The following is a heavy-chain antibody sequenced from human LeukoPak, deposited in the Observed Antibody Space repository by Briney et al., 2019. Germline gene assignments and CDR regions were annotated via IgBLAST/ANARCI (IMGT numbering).Heavy chain of an antibody. Sequence: ASVKVSCKVSGYTLTELSVHWVRQAPGKGLEWMGGFDPEDGETIYAQKFQGRVTMTEDTSTDTAYMELSSLRSEDTAVYYCATDRKYCSSTSCSNWFDPWGQGTLVTVSS. J-gene: IGHJ5*02. D-gene: IGHD2-2*01. CDR2: FDPEDGET. V-gene: IGHV1-24*01. CDR1: GYTLTELS. CDR3: ATDRKYCSSTSCSNWFDP.